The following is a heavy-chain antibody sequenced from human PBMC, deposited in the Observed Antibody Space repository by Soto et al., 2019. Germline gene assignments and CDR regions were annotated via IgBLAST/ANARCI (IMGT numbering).Heavy chain of an antibody. Sequence: QVQLVQSGAEVKKPGSSVKVSCKASGGTFSSYTISWVRQAPGQGLEWMGRIIPILGIANYAQKFQGRVTSTXXNXTXXADMERSSLSSEDTGAYYCALQSGAVVPAAPQFAYWGQGTLVTLSS. J-gene: IGHJ4*02. CDR2: IIPILGIA. V-gene: IGHV1-69*02. CDR1: GGTFSSYT. D-gene: IGHD2-2*01. CDR3: ALQSGAVVPAAPQFAY.